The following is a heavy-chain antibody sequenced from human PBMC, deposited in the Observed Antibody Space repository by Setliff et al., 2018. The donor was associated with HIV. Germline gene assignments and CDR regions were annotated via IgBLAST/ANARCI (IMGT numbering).Heavy chain of an antibody. CDR2: IIPILGIA. CDR1: GGTFSSYA. Sequence: SVKVSCKASGGTFSSYAISWVRQAPGQGLEWMGGIIPILGIANYAQNFQGRVTMTRDTSTNTVYMDLSSLKSEDTAVYYCVREARGGYFDYWGQGTLVTVSS. CDR3: VREARGGYFDY. J-gene: IGHJ4*02. D-gene: IGHD2-15*01. V-gene: IGHV1-69*10.